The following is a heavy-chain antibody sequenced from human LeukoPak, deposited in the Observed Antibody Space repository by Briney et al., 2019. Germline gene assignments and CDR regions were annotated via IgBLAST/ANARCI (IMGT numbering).Heavy chain of an antibody. CDR3: AGGVVYYVWGIFSHFDY. V-gene: IGHV3-33*01. D-gene: IGHD3-10*02. CDR2: TWFDGSNK. J-gene: IGHJ4*02. Sequence: GGSLRLSCAASGFTFSSYGMHWVRQAPGRGLEWVALTWFDGSNKYYADSVKGRFTISRDNSKNTLYLQMSSLRAEDTAVYFCAGGVVYYVWGIFSHFDYWGQGTLVTVSS. CDR1: GFTFSSYG.